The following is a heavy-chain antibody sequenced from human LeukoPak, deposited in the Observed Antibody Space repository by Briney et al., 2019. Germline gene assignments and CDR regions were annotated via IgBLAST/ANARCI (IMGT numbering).Heavy chain of an antibody. D-gene: IGHD3-10*01. J-gene: IGHJ6*03. Sequence: SETLSLTCAVYGGSFSGYYWSWIRQPPGKGLEWIGEINHIGSTNYNPSLKSRVTISVDTSKNQFSLKLSSVTAADTAVYYCARGRSHTAGILMVRGARSDYYYYMDVWGKGTTVTVSS. CDR2: INHIGST. CDR3: ARGRSHTAGILMVRGARSDYYYYMDV. V-gene: IGHV4-34*01. CDR1: GGSFSGYY.